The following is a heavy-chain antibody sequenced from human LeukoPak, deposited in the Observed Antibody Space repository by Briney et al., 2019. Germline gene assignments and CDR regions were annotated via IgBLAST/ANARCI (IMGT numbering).Heavy chain of an antibody. CDR2: INPNSGST. Sequence: ASVKVSCKPSRYTFTGYYMHWVRQAPGQGLESMGWINPNSGSTNYAQKFQGRVTMTRDTSISTAFMDLSRLRSDDTAVYYCARRGNYGDYFDYWGQGTLVTVS. J-gene: IGHJ4*02. D-gene: IGHD4-17*01. V-gene: IGHV1-2*02. CDR1: RYTFTGYY. CDR3: ARRGNYGDYFDY.